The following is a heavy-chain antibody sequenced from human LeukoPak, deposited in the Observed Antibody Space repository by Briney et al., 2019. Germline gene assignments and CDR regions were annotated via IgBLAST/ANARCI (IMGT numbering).Heavy chain of an antibody. Sequence: KPSGTLSLTCAVSGGSISSSDWWSWVRQPPGKGLEWIGEIYHSGSTNYNPSLKSRVTISVDKSKNQFSLNLSSVTAADTAVYYCARDYGVRGVIILQYNWFDPWGQGTLVTVSS. J-gene: IGHJ5*02. V-gene: IGHV4-4*02. CDR2: IYHSGST. CDR3: ARDYGVRGVIILQYNWFDP. D-gene: IGHD3-10*01. CDR1: GGSISSSDW.